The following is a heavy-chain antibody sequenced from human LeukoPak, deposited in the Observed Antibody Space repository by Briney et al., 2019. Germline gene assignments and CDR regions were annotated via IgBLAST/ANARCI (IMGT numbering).Heavy chain of an antibody. Sequence: GASVKVSCKASGYFFSSYGFSWVRQAPGQGLEWMGWNSAYDGNTNYAQKIQGRVTMATDTSTSTAYMELRSLRSDDSAVYFCARIAEQHLQYYFDYWGQGTLVTVSS. CDR1: GYFFSSYG. CDR2: NSAYDGNT. V-gene: IGHV1-18*01. CDR3: ARIAEQHLQYYFDY. J-gene: IGHJ4*02. D-gene: IGHD6-13*01.